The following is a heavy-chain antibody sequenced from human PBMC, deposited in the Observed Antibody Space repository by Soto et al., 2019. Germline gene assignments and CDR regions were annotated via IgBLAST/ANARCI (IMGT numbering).Heavy chain of an antibody. CDR1: GGTFSSYA. CDR2: IIPIFGTA. D-gene: IGHD2-15*01. J-gene: IGHJ4*02. CDR3: ARTLLGYCSGGSCWTNFDY. Sequence: SVKVSCKASGGTFSSYAISWVRQAPGQGLEWMGGIIPIFGTANYAQKFQGRVTITADKSTSTAYMELSSLRSEDTAVYYCARTLLGYCSGGSCWTNFDYWGQGTLVTVSS. V-gene: IGHV1-69*06.